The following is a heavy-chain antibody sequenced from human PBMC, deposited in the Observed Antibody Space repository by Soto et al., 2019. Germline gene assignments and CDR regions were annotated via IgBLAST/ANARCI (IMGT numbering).Heavy chain of an antibody. CDR1: GVSFSGYY. D-gene: IGHD2-15*01. V-gene: IGHV4-34*01. J-gene: IGHJ4*02. CDR3: ARGVKYCSGGSCYRFDY. CDR2: INHSGST. Sequence: SETLSLTCAVYGVSFSGYYWSWIRQPPGKGLEWIGEINHSGSTNYNPSLKSRVTISVDTSKNQFSLKLSSVTAADTAVYYCARGVKYCSGGSCYRFDYWGQGILVTVSS.